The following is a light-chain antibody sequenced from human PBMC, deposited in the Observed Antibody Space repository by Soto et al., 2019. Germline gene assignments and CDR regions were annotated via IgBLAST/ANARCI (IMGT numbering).Light chain of an antibody. V-gene: IGKV1-39*01. CDR1: RTIDNY. Sequence: DIQMTQSPSSLSSSLCDRVTITCRASRTIDNYLNWYQQKPGRAPELLVYATSSLQSGVPSRFTGGGSGTHFTLTISGLQPEDFATYFCQQSYNTPITFGQGTDWRL. CDR3: QQSYNTPIT. J-gene: IGKJ5*01. CDR2: ATS.